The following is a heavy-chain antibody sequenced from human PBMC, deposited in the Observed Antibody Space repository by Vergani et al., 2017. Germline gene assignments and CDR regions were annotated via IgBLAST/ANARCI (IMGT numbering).Heavy chain of an antibody. CDR1: GFSFRNAW. CDR2: IKSTFDRGTT. CDR3: TTDPQYCDDGSSYWLRDHHYYGMDV. D-gene: IGHD3-10*01. Sequence: EVQLVESGGGIVKPGGSLRLSCVASGFSFRNAWMNWVRRTPGKGLEWVGRIKSTFDRGTTDYAAAVKGRFTISRDDSKNTLFLQMNGLKTEDIGVYYCTTDPQYCDDGSSYWLRDHHYYGMDVWGQGTTVTVSS. V-gene: IGHV3-15*07. J-gene: IGHJ6*02.